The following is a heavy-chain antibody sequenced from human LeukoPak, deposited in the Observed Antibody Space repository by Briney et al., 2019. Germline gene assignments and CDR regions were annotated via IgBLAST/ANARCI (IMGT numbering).Heavy chain of an antibody. V-gene: IGHV1-8*03. CDR2: MNPNSGNT. Sequence: ASVKVSCKASGYTFTSYDINWVRQATGQGLERMGWMNPNSGNTGYAQKFQGRVTITRNTSISTAYMELSSLRSEDTAVYYCAKNYDFWSASGIWGQGTLVTVSS. CDR3: AKNYDFWSASGI. CDR1: GYTFTSYD. J-gene: IGHJ4*02. D-gene: IGHD3-3*01.